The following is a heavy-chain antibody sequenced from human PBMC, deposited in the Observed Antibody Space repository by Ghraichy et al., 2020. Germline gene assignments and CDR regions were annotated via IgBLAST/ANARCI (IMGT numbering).Heavy chain of an antibody. CDR2: IYYSGST. J-gene: IGHJ3*02. CDR3: ARHSPMTTVVTPWMEVYAFDI. V-gene: IGHV4-39*01. Sequence: SETLSLTCTVSGGSISSSSYYWGWIRQPPGKGLEWIGSIYYSGSTYYNPSLKSRVTISVDTSKNQFSLKLSSVTAADTAVYYCARHSPMTTVVTPWMEVYAFDIWGQGTMVTVSS. CDR1: GGSISSSSYY. D-gene: IGHD4-23*01.